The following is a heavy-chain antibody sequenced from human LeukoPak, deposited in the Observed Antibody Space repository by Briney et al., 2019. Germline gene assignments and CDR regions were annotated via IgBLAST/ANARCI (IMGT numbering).Heavy chain of an antibody. D-gene: IGHD3-9*01. CDR2: IYYSGST. V-gene: IGHV4-39*07. J-gene: IGHJ4*02. CDR1: GGSISGSSHY. Sequence: SETLSLTCTVSGGSISGSSHYWGWIRQPPGKGLEWIGSIYYSGSTYYNPSLKSRVTISVDTSKNQFSLKLSSVTAADTAVYYCARGALDWLLYYFAYWGQGTLVTVSS. CDR3: ARGALDWLLYYFAY.